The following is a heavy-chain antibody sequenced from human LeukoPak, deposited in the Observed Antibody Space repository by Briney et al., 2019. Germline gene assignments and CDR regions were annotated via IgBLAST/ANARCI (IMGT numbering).Heavy chain of an antibody. D-gene: IGHD3-22*01. J-gene: IGHJ4*02. CDR2: IRYDGSNK. CDR1: GFTFSSYW. V-gene: IGHV3-30*02. Sequence: GGSLRLSCAASGFTFSSYWMSWVRQAPGKGLEWVAFIRYDGSNKYYADSVKGRFTISRDNSKNTLYLQMNSLRAEDTAVYYCAKETVVARGAFDYWGQGTLVTVSS. CDR3: AKETVVARGAFDY.